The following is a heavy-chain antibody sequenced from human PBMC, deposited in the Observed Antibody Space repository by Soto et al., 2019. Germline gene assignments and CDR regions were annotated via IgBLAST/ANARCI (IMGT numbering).Heavy chain of an antibody. CDR1: GFTFSSYA. CDR3: AAPPDNYYDSSWGRWLDP. CDR2: ISGSGDST. Sequence: EVQLLESGGGLVQPGGSLRLSCAASGFTFSSYAMSWVRQAPGKGLEWVSGISGSGDSTHYADSVKGRFIISRDNSKNTLYLQMNSLGAEDTAVYYCAAPPDNYYDSSWGRWLDPWGQGTLVTVSS. V-gene: IGHV3-23*01. D-gene: IGHD3-22*01. J-gene: IGHJ5*02.